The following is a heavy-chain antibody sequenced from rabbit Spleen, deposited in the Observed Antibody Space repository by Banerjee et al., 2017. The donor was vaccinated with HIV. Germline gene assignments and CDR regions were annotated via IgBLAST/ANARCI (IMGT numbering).Heavy chain of an antibody. Sequence: EQLEESGGGLVKPEGSLTLTCKASGVSFSDKEVMCWVRQAPGKGLEWIACIYGGSDGSTYYASWAKGRFTITKTSSTTVTLQMTSLTAADTATYFCARDTGSSFSTYGMDLWGPGTLVTVS. CDR2: IYGGSDGST. CDR3: ARDTGSSFSTYGMDL. V-gene: IGHV1S45*01. J-gene: IGHJ6*01. CDR1: GVSFSDKEV. D-gene: IGHD8-1*01.